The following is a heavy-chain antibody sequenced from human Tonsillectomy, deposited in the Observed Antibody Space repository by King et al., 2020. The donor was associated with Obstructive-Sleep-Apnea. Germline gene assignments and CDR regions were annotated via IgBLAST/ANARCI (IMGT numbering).Heavy chain of an antibody. CDR3: ARGPSLGEENDY. Sequence: QLQESGPGLVKPSATLSLTCTVSGGSISTSYYWIWISRPPGKGRDWIVSSLYMGSTYYNPSLKSLVTISVDTSKNQFSLNLSSVTAADTAVYYCARGPSLGEENDYWGQGTLVTVSS. CDR1: GGSISTSYY. J-gene: IGHJ4*02. D-gene: IGHD2-21*01. V-gene: IGHV4-39*07. CDR2: SLYMGST.